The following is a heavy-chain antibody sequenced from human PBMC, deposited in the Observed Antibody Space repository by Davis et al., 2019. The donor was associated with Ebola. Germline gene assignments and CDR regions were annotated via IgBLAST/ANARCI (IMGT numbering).Heavy chain of an antibody. CDR1: GYSFTSYW. Sequence: GESLKISCKGSGYSFTSYWISWVRQLPGKGLEWMGRIDPSDSYTNYSPSFQGHDTISADKSTGTAYLQWSTLKASDTAMYFCASLCGGDCYDAFDIWGQGTMVTVSS. J-gene: IGHJ3*02. V-gene: IGHV5-10-1*01. CDR3: ASLCGGDCYDAFDI. CDR2: IDPSDSYT. D-gene: IGHD2-21*02.